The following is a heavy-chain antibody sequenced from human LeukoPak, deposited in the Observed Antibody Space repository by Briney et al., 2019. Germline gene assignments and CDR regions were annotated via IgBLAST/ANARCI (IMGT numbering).Heavy chain of an antibody. J-gene: IGHJ6*03. CDR1: GYTLTELS. Sequence: ASVKVSCKVSGYTLTELSMHWVRQAPGQGLEWMGWISAYNGNTNYAQKLQGRVTMTTDTSTSTAYMELRSLRSDDTAVYYCARDPTYTDFWSGYYTTNNYYMDVWGKGTTVTVSS. V-gene: IGHV1-18*01. CDR3: ARDPTYTDFWSGYYTTNNYYMDV. CDR2: ISAYNGNT. D-gene: IGHD3-3*01.